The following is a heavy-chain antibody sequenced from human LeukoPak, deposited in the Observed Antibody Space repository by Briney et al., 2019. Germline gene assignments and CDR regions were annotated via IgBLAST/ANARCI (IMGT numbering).Heavy chain of an antibody. CDR3: ATSCGNSYGCYFDY. Sequence: SETLSLTCTVSGASISSYYWSWIRQPPGKGLEWIGYIYYSGSTNYNPSLKSRVTISVDTSKSQFSLRLSSVTAAATAIYYCATSCGNSYGCYFDYWGQGTLVTVSS. V-gene: IGHV4-59*08. D-gene: IGHD5-18*01. J-gene: IGHJ4*02. CDR2: IYYSGST. CDR1: GASISSYY.